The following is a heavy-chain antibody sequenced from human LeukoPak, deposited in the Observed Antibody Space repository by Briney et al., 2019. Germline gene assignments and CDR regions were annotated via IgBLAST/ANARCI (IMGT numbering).Heavy chain of an antibody. J-gene: IGHJ4*02. CDR3: ARACEYSSSSVQVCY. Sequence: PGGSLRLSCAASGFTFSSYAMSWVRQAPGKGLEWVSAISGSGGSTYYADSVKGRFTISRDNSKNTLYLQMNSPRAEDTAVYYCARACEYSSSSVQVCYWGQGTLVTVSS. V-gene: IGHV3-23*01. CDR2: ISGSGGST. CDR1: GFTFSSYA. D-gene: IGHD6-6*01.